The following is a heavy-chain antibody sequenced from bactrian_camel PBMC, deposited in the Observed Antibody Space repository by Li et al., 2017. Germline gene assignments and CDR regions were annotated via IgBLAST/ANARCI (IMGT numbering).Heavy chain of an antibody. CDR3: AAVSCSWGWLRLSPSGYNY. J-gene: IGHJ4*01. CDR1: GFTFSKSS. CDR2: ISARATET. V-gene: IGHV3S42*01. Sequence: VQLVESGGGLVQPGESLRLSCAASGFTFSKSSMSWVRQTPGKGYEWVSGISARATETRYADSVKGRVTISQDNAKNTLYLQMNSLKPEDTAMYYCAAVSCSWGWLRLSPSGYNYWGRGTQVTVS. D-gene: IGHD2*01.